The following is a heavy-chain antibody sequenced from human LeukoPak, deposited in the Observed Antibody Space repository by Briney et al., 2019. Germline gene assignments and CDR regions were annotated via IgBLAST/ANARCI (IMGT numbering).Heavy chain of an antibody. J-gene: IGHJ3*02. CDR3: ARGGSNHGFDI. V-gene: IGHV3-74*01. CDR1: GFIFSTYW. Sequence: PGGSLRLSCAASGFIFSTYWMHWVRQAPGKGLVWVSRINSDGRDTIYADSVKGRFTSSRDNAKNTLDLQLSSLGAEDTAVYYCARGGSNHGFDIWGQGTTVTVSS. CDR2: INSDGRDT. D-gene: IGHD3-16*01.